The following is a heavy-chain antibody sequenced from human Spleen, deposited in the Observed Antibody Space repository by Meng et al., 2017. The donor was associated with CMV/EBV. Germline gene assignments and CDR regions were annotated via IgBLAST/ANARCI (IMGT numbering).Heavy chain of an antibody. CDR3: VMAAQAGVDY. Sequence: GESLKISCAASGFTFSNYWMHWVRQAPGKGLVWVARINGDGSSTNYAESVKGHFTISRDNTKDTLYLQMDNLRAEDTAVYYCVMAAQAGVDYWGQGTLVTVSS. V-gene: IGHV3-74*01. CDR2: INGDGSST. CDR1: GFTFSNYW. D-gene: IGHD6-13*01. J-gene: IGHJ4*02.